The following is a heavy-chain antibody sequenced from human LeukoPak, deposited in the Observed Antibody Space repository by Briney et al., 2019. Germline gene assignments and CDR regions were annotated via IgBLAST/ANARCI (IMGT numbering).Heavy chain of an antibody. V-gene: IGHV3-23*01. CDR3: AKELPGPGIGPYLGEGY. CDR2: IFGSGGVT. CDR1: GFSLSSDA. J-gene: IGHJ4*02. D-gene: IGHD3-10*01. Sequence: GGALRLSCVPSGFSLSSDALSWGRPAPGERLGWVSPIFGSGGVTYYADSARGRFTLSRDTSPNTLYLRMNSLRAAGTPVYYFAKELPGPGIGPYLGEGYWGQGTLVTVPS.